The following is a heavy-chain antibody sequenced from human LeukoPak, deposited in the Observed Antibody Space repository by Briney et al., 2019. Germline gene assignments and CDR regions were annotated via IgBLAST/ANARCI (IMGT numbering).Heavy chain of an antibody. Sequence: VASVKVPFTASGYTFTSYYMHWVRQAPGQGLEWMGIINPSGGSTSYAQKFQGRVTMTRDTSTSTVYMELSSLRSEDTAVYYCASYGMDVWGQGTTVTVSS. CDR1: GYTFTSYY. CDR3: ASYGMDV. J-gene: IGHJ6*02. V-gene: IGHV1-46*01. CDR2: INPSGGST.